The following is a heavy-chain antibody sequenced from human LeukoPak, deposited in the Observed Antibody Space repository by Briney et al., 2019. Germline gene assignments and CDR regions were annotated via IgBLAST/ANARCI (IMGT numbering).Heavy chain of an antibody. D-gene: IGHD3-22*01. CDR3: ARLSYDSSGWDFDY. J-gene: IGHJ4*02. V-gene: IGHV4-30-4*01. Sequence: PSQTLSLTCTVSGGSISSGDYYWSWIRQPAGKGLEWIGYIYYSGSTYYNPSLKSRVTISVDTSKNQFSLKLSSVTAADTAVYYCARLSYDSSGWDFDYWGQGTLVTVSS. CDR1: GGSISSGDYY. CDR2: IYYSGST.